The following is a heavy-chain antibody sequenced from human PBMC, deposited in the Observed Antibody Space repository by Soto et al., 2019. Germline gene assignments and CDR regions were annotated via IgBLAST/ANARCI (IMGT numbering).Heavy chain of an antibody. V-gene: IGHV4-59*01. Sequence: QVQLQESGPGLVKPSETLSLTCAVSGDSISSYYCMWIRQPPGKGLEPIGYLYYCRSANYNPSLKSRVTLSVDTSTNQCSLTLSSMTAADTAVYYCALRSMAVVPEYWGKGTLVTVSS. CDR2: LYYCRSA. CDR1: GDSISSYY. J-gene: IGHJ4*02. CDR3: ALRSMAVVPEY. D-gene: IGHD3-22*01.